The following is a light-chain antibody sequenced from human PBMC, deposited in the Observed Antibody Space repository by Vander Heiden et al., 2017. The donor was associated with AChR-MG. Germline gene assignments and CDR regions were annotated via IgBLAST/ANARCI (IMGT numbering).Light chain of an antibody. CDR2: DAS. J-gene: IGKJ3*01. Sequence: EIVLTQSPATLSLSPGERATLSCRASQSVTTFLAWYKHKPGQAPRLLLYDASKRANGIPARFSGSGYGTEFTLTISSREPEDFAVYFCQLLSNWPRLTFGHGTKVDVK. CDR3: QLLSNWPRLT. V-gene: IGKV3-11*01. CDR1: QSVTTF.